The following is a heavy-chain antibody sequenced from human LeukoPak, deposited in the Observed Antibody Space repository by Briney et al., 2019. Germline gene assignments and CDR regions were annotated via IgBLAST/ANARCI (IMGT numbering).Heavy chain of an antibody. J-gene: IGHJ4*02. CDR3: ARGSGSYFDY. CDR2: IWYDGSNK. V-gene: IGHV3-33*08. CDR1: GFTFSSYS. D-gene: IGHD1-26*01. Sequence: GGSLRLSCAASGFTFSSYSMNWVRQAPGKGLEWVAVIWYDGSNKYYADSVKGRFTISRDNSKNTLYLQMNSLRAEDTAVYYCARGSGSYFDYWGQGTLVTVSS.